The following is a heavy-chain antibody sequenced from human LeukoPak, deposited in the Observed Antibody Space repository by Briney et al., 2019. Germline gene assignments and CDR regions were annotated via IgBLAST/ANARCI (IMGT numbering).Heavy chain of an antibody. Sequence: ASVKVSCKASGGTFSSYAISWVRQAPGQGLEWMGRINPNSGGTNYAQKFQGRVTMTRDTSISTAYMELSRLRSDDTAVYYCARAGSYSDYYYYGMDVWGQGTTVTVSS. CDR3: ARAGSYSDYYYYGMDV. V-gene: IGHV1-2*06. D-gene: IGHD1-26*01. CDR2: INPNSGGT. CDR1: GGTFSSYA. J-gene: IGHJ6*02.